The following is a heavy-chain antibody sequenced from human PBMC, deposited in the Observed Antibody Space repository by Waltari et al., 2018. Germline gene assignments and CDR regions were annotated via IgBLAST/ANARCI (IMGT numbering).Heavy chain of an antibody. D-gene: IGHD1-20*01. CDR1: GFTLSSYA. J-gene: IGHJ4*02. V-gene: IGHV3-23*01. CDR3: ARDGYNWIPFDC. Sequence: EVQLLESGGNLVQPGGSLRLSCAASGFTLSSYAMSWVRQAPGKGLGWVSTISGTGDSKDYGDSVKGRFTISRDNSKNTLFLQMNSLRADDTAVYYCARDGYNWIPFDCWGQGTLVTVSS. CDR2: ISGTGDSK.